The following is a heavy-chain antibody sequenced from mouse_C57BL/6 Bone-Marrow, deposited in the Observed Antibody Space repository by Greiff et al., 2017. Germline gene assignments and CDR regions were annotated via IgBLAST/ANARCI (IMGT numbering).Heavy chain of an antibody. D-gene: IGHD1-1*01. CDR1: GYNFTSYW. CDR2: IYPGSGST. V-gene: IGHV1-55*01. J-gene: IGHJ2*01. CDR3: ARGTTVVATAY. Sequence: QVQLQQPGAELVKPGASVKMSCTASGYNFTSYWITWVKQRPGQGLEWIGDIYPGSGSTKYNEKFKSKATLTVDTSSSTAYMQLSSLTSEDSAVYYWARGTTVVATAYWGQGTTLTVSS.